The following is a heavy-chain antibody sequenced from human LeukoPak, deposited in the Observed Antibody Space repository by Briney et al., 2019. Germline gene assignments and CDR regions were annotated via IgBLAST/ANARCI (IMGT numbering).Heavy chain of an antibody. CDR1: GGTFSSYA. D-gene: IGHD2-2*03. J-gene: IGHJ4*02. CDR2: IIPIFGTA. V-gene: IGHV1-69*05. CDR3: ARDARIGSLESLDY. Sequence: ASVKVSCKASGGTFSSYAISWVRQAPGQGLEWMGRIIPIFGTANYAQKFQGRVTITTDESTSTAYMELSSLRSEDTALYYCARDARIGSLESLDYWGQGTLVTVSS.